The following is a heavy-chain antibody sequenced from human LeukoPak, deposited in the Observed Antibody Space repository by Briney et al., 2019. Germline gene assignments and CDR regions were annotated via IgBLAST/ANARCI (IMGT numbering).Heavy chain of an antibody. V-gene: IGHV3-30*02. CDR2: IRYDGSNK. CDR1: GFTFSSYG. D-gene: IGHD6-13*01. J-gene: IGHJ4*02. Sequence: PGGSLRLSCAASGFTFSSYGMHWVRQAPGKGLEWVAFIRYDGSNKYYADSVKGRFTISRDNSKNTLYLQMNSLRAEDTAVYYCAKDSGSSSWEDYFDYWGQGTLVTVSS. CDR3: AKDSGSSSWEDYFDY.